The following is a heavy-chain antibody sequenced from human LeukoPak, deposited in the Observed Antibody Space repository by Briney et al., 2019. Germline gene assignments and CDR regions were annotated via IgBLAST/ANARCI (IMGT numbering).Heavy chain of an antibody. CDR2: IYDSGST. J-gene: IGHJ4*02. CDR1: GGSIRSSYYY. V-gene: IGHV4-39*01. CDR3: ARQRNSRAHYYDSSGPINNFDY. D-gene: IGHD3-22*01. Sequence: PSETLSLTCTVSGGSIRSSYYYWGWIRQPPGKGLEWIGSIYDSGSTYYNPSLKSRVTISVDTSKNQFSLKLSSVTAADTAVYYCARQRNSRAHYYDSSGPINNFDYWGQGTLVTVSS.